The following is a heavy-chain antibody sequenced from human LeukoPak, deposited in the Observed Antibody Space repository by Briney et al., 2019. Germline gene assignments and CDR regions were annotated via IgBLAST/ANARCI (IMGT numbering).Heavy chain of an antibody. CDR2: IWYDGSNK. CDR3: ARESGSYHAVY. CDR1: GFTFSSYG. J-gene: IGHJ4*02. Sequence: GGSLRLSCAASGFTFSSYGMHWVRQAPGKGLEWVAVIWYDGSNKYYADSVKGRFTISRDNSKNTLYLQMNSLRAEDTAVYYCARESGSYHAVYWGQGTLVTVSS. V-gene: IGHV3-33*01. D-gene: IGHD1-26*01.